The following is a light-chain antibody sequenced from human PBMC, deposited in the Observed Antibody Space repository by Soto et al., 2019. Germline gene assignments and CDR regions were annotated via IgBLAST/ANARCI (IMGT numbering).Light chain of an antibody. J-gene: IGKJ1*01. CDR3: QQYGSSPPWT. CDR1: QSVSSNY. CDR2: GAS. V-gene: IGKV3-20*01. Sequence: EIVLTQSPGTLSLSPGERATLSCRASQSVSSNYLVWYQQKPGQAPRLLSHGASIRATGIPDRFSGSGSGTDFTLTISRLEPEDFAVYYCQQYGSSPPWTFGQGTKVEIK.